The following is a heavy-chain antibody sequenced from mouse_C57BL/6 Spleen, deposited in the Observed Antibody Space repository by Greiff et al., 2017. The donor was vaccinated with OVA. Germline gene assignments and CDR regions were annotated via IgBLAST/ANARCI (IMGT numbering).Heavy chain of an antibody. V-gene: IGHV5-6*01. CDR1: GFTFSSYG. D-gene: IGHD4-1*01. CDR2: ISSGGSYT. CDR3: ARQLGNWDVWAMDY. J-gene: IGHJ4*01. Sequence: EVQLVESGGDLVKPGGSLKLSCAASGFTFSSYGMSWVRQTPDQRLEWVATISSGGSYTYYPDSVKGRFTISRDNAKNTLYLQMSSLKSEDTAMYYCARQLGNWDVWAMDYWGQGTSVTVSS.